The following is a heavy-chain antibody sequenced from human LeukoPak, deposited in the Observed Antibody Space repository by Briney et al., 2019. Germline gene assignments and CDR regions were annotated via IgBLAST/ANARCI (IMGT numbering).Heavy chain of an antibody. D-gene: IGHD3-10*01. V-gene: IGHV1-18*01. CDR3: ARGSLLWFGELLLFDY. J-gene: IGHJ4*02. Sequence: ASVKVSCKASGYTFTSYGISWVRQAPGQGLEWMGWISAYNGNTNYAQKLQGRVTMTTNTSTSTAYMELRSLRSDDTAVHYCARGSLLWFGELLLFDYWGQGTLVTVSS. CDR2: ISAYNGNT. CDR1: GYTFTSYG.